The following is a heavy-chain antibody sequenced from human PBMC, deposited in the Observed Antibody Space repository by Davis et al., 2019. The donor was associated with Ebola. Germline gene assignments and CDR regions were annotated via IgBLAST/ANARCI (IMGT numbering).Heavy chain of an antibody. V-gene: IGHV3-21*01. CDR3: ARDCTNGVCQAEDAFDI. CDR1: GFTFSSYS. CDR2: ISSSSSYI. J-gene: IGHJ3*02. D-gene: IGHD2-8*01. Sequence: GESLKISCAASGFTFSSYSMNWVRQAPGKGLEWVSSISSSSSYIYYADSVKGRFTISRDNAKNSLYLQMNSLRAEDTAVYYCARDCTNGVCQAEDAFDIWGQGTMVTVSS.